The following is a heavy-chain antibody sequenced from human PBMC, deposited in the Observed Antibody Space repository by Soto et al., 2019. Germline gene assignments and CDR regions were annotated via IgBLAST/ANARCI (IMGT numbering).Heavy chain of an antibody. Sequence: SETLSLTCAVYGGSFSGYYWRWLRPPPGKGLEWIGEINHSGSTNYNPSLKSRVTISVDTSKNQFSLKLSSVTAADTAVYYCARERGVLLWFGEPWFDPLGQGTLVTVSS. CDR2: INHSGST. CDR1: GGSFSGYY. V-gene: IGHV4-34*01. D-gene: IGHD3-10*01. J-gene: IGHJ5*02. CDR3: ARERGVLLWFGEPWFDP.